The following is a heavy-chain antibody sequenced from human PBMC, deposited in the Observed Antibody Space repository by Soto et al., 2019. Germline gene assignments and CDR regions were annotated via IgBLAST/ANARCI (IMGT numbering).Heavy chain of an antibody. D-gene: IGHD2-15*01. V-gene: IGHV3-23*01. CDR1: GFTVSSYA. J-gene: IGHJ4*02. CDR2: ISAST. CDR3: AIRMXSTRWYYLDY. Sequence: EMQLLESGGGLVQAGGSLRLSCAASGFTVSSYALNWVRQAPGKGLEWVSGISASTYYADSVKGRFTISRDTSKNTLYLQMNSLRAEDTAIYFCAIRMXSTRWYYLDYWGQGTLVTVSS.